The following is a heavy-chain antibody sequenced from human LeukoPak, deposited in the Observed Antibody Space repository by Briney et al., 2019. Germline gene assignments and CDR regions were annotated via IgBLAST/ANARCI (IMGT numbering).Heavy chain of an antibody. D-gene: IGHD6-13*01. CDR2: FDPEDGET. V-gene: IGHV1-24*01. J-gene: IGHJ4*02. CDR3: ATLPRVFSSSWYFDY. CDR1: GYTLTELS. Sequence: ASVEVSCKVSGYTLTELSMHWVRQAPGKGLEWMGGFDPEDGETIYAQKFQGRVTMTEDTSTDTAYMELSSLRSEDTAVYYCATLPRVFSSSWYFDYWGQGTLVTVSS.